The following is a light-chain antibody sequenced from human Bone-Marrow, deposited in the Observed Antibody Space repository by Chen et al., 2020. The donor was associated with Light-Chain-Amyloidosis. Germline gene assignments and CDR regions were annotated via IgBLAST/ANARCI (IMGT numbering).Light chain of an antibody. CDR2: DVS. J-gene: IGLJ3*02. CDR3: SSYRSSTWV. Sequence: SALTQPASLLGSPGPSIPISCTETDRDIRGYSYFSWYQQHPRNAPRLLRNDVSVRPSGVSDRFSASKSDNTASLTISGLQPEDEADYFCSSYRSSTWVFGGGTKLTVL. CDR1: DRDIRGYSY. V-gene: IGLV2-14*01.